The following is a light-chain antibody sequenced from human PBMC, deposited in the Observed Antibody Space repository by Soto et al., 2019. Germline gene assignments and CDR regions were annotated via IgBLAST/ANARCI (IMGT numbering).Light chain of an antibody. V-gene: IGKV3-20*01. CDR1: QSVSSSY. Sequence: EIVLTQSPGTLSLSPGERATLSCRASQSVSSSYLAWYQQKPGQAPRLLIYGASSRATGIPDRFSGSGSRTAFTLTISSPEPEDFAVYSCQQAGSSPLFSFGRGTKVDVK. CDR2: GAS. J-gene: IGKJ3*01. CDR3: QQAGSSPLFS.